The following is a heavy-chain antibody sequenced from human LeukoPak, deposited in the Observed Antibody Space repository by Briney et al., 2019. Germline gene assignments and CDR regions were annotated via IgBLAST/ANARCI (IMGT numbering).Heavy chain of an antibody. J-gene: IGHJ4*02. CDR1: GFTFSSNW. Sequence: GGSLRLSCAASGFTFSSNWMSWVRQAPGKGLEWVANIKQDGSEKYYVDSVKGRSTISRDNAKNSLYLQMNSLRADDTAVYYCATDRDWTLLDYWGQGTLVTVSS. CDR2: IKQDGSEK. V-gene: IGHV3-7*01. D-gene: IGHD1-1*01. CDR3: ATDRDWTLLDY.